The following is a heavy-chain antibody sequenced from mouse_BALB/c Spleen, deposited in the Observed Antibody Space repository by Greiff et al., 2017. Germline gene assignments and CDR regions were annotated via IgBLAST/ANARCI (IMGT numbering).Heavy chain of an antibody. CDR3: ARDGNGNYVIDY. J-gene: IGHJ2*01. V-gene: IGHV5-9-4*01. D-gene: IGHD2-1*01. CDR1: GFTFSSYA. Sequence: EVQRVESGGGLVKPGGSLKLSCAASGFTFSSYAMSWVRQSPEKRLEWVAEISSGGSYTYYPDTVTGRFTISRDNAKNTLYLEMSSLRSEDTAMYYCARDGNGNYVIDYWGQGTTVTVSS. CDR2: ISSGGSYT.